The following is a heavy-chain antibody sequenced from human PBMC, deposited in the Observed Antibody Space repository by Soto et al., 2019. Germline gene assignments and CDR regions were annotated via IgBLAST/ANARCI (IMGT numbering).Heavy chain of an antibody. CDR3: ARQEVYCSGGSCYVLAY. CDR1: GGSISSYY. J-gene: IGHJ4*02. Sequence: SETLSLTCTVSGGSISSYYWSLIRQPPGKGLEWIGYIYYSGSTNYNPSLKSRVTISVDTSKNQFSLKLSSVTAADTAVYYCARQEVYCSGGSCYVLAYWGQGTLVTVSS. CDR2: IYYSGST. V-gene: IGHV4-59*01. D-gene: IGHD2-15*01.